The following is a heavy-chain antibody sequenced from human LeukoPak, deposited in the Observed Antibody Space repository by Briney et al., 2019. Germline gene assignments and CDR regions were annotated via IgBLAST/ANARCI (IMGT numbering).Heavy chain of an antibody. CDR2: TNHSGST. CDR3: ARVKTYYYDR. V-gene: IGHV4-34*01. CDR1: GGSFSGYY. D-gene: IGHD3-10*01. J-gene: IGHJ3*02. Sequence: PSETLSLTCAVYGGSFSGYYWSWIRQPPGKGLEWIGETNHSGSTNYNPSLKSRVTISVDTSKNQFSLKLSSVTAADTAVYYCARVKTYYYDRWGQGTMVTVSS.